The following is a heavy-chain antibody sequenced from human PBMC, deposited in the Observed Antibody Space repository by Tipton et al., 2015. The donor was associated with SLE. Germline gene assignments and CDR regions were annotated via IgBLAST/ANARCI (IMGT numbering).Heavy chain of an antibody. J-gene: IGHJ6*02. CDR3: AKGRTSYYGMDV. CDR2: IRYDGSNK. D-gene: IGHD2-2*01. Sequence: SLRLSCAASGFTFSSYGMHWVRQAPGKGLEWVAFIRYDGSNKYYADSVKGRFTISRDNSKNTLYLQMNSLRAEDTAVYYCAKGRTSYYGMDVWGQGTTVTVSS. V-gene: IGHV3-30*02. CDR1: GFTFSSYG.